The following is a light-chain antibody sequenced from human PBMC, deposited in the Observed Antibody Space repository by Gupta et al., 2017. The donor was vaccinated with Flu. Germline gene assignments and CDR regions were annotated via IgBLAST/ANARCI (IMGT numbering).Light chain of an antibody. CDR3: QSFDTSNHVI. J-gene: IGLJ2*01. CDR1: SGSIASNT. Sequence: NFMLTQPHSGSESPGWTVVIACTRSSGSIASNTVQWYQQRPGSSPKTLIFEDVRRPSGVPDRFSGSIDTSSNSASLTISGLKIEDEADYYCQSFDTSNHVIFGGGTKLAV. CDR2: EDV. V-gene: IGLV6-57*01.